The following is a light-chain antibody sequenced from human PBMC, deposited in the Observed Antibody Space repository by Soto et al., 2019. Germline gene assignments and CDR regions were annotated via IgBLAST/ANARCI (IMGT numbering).Light chain of an antibody. CDR3: QTWGTGLYVV. J-gene: IGLJ2*01. V-gene: IGLV4-69*01. CDR2: LNSDGSH. Sequence: QPVLTQSPSASASLGASVKLTCTLSSGHSNYAIAWHQQQPEKGPRYLMKLNSDGSHSKGDGIPDRFSGSSSGAERYLTISSLQSDDEADYYCQTWGTGLYVVFGGGTKVTVL. CDR1: SGHSNYA.